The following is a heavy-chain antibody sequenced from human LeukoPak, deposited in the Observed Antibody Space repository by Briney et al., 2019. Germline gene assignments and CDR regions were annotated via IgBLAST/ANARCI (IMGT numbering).Heavy chain of an antibody. CDR2: ISTTSKYI. CDR1: GFAFSGYS. Sequence: GGSLRLSCVASGFAFSGYSMNWVRQAPRQGLEWVASISTTSKYIYYADSVRGRFTISRDNGKNSLFLQMNSLRAEDTAVYFCARDPRFGLTYTYHYMDVWGKGTTVTVS. V-gene: IGHV3-21*01. CDR3: ARDPRFGLTYTYHYMDV. D-gene: IGHD3/OR15-3a*01. J-gene: IGHJ6*03.